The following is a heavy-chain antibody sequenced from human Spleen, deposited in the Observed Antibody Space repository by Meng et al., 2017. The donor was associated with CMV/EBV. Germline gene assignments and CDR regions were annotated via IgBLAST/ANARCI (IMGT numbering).Heavy chain of an antibody. CDR3: ARYLGYCSSTSCYGRSRRRRWYYYGMDV. CDR1: GYTFTSYY. V-gene: IGHV1-46*01. J-gene: IGHJ6*02. D-gene: IGHD2-2*01. Sequence: ASVKVSCKASGYTFTSYYMHWVRQAPGQGLEWMGIINPSGGSTSYAQKFQGRVTMTRDTSTSTVYMELSSLRSEDTAVYYCARYLGYCSSTSCYGRSRRRRWYYYGMDVWGQGTTVTVSS. CDR2: INPSGGST.